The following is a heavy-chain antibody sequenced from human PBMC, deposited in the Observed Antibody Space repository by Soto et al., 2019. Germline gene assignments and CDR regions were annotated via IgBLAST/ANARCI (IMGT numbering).Heavy chain of an antibody. D-gene: IGHD4-17*01. V-gene: IGHV4-30-2*01. Sequence: QLQLQESGSGLVKPSQTLSLTCAVSGGSISSGGYSWSWIRQPPGKGLEWIGYIYHSGSTYYNPSLKCGVTITVDRSKNQFSLKLSSVPAADRAVYYCARAMTTVTTIDYWGHGTLFTVSS. CDR3: ARAMTTVTTIDY. J-gene: IGHJ4*01. CDR2: IYHSGST. CDR1: GGSISSGGYS.